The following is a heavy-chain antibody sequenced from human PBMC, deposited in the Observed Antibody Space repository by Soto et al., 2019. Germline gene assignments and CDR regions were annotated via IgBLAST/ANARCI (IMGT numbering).Heavy chain of an antibody. Sequence: QAQLLQSGAEVKKPGASVKVSCKASGYTFINYFIHWVRQAPGQRLEWIGIVDPSRGSADYAQKFQGRVTMTTDVSTRTVFMDLSSLRSEDTSVYDCARPLIGNTVDLWGQGTTVIVSS. CDR1: GYTFINYF. J-gene: IGHJ3*01. CDR3: ARPLIGNTVDL. CDR2: VDPSRGSA. D-gene: IGHD1-7*01. V-gene: IGHV1-46*01.